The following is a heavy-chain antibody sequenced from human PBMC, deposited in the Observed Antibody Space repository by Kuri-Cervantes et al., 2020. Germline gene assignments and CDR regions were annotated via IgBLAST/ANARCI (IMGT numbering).Heavy chain of an antibody. D-gene: IGHD2-21*02. V-gene: IGHV1-18*01. CDR3: ARSYCGADCSSFDY. CDR2: ISAYNGAT. J-gene: IGHJ4*02. Sequence: ASVKVSCKASGYTFTNYQISWVRQAPGQGLEWMGWISAYNGATNYAQKLQGRVTVTTDTSTSTAYMELRSLRSDDTALYYCARSYCGADCSSFDYWGQGTLVTVSS. CDR1: GYTFTNYQ.